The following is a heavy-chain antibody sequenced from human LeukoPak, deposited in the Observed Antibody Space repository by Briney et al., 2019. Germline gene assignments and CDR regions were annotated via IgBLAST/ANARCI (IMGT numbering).Heavy chain of an antibody. D-gene: IGHD6-19*01. CDR3: ARHRGTGWYPYDY. CDR1: GGSISSYY. V-gene: IGHV4-59*08. CDR2: IHYSGST. Sequence: PSETLSLTCTVSGGSISSYYWSWIRQPAGKGLKWIGYIHYSGSTNYNPSLKSRVTISVDTSKNQFSLKLSSVTAADTAVYYCARHRGTGWYPYDYWGQGTLVSVSS. J-gene: IGHJ4*02.